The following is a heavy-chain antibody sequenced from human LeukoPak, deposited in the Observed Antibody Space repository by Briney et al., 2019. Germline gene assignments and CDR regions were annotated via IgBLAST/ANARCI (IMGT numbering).Heavy chain of an antibody. D-gene: IGHD5-24*01. CDR2: FDPEDGET. V-gene: IGHV1-24*01. CDR3: AIDAPPDGYNYAFDY. J-gene: IGHJ4*02. Sequence: ASVKVSCKVSGYTLTELSMHWVRQAPGKGLERMGGFDPEDGETIYAQKFQGRVTMTEDTSTDTAYMELSSLRSEDTAVYYCAIDAPPDGYNYAFDYWGQGTLVTVSS. CDR1: GYTLTELS.